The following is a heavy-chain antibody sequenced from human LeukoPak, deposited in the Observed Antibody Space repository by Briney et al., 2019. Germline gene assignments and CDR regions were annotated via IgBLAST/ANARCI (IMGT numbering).Heavy chain of an antibody. D-gene: IGHD2-15*01. CDR1: GFTFTSSA. CDR3: AARRIGRSPERVPDYYGMDV. Sequence: ASVKVSCKASGFTFTSSAMQWVRQARGQRLEWIGWIVVGSGNTNYAQKFQERVTITRDMSTSTAYMELSSLRSEDTAVYYCAARRIGRSPERVPDYYGMDVWGQGTTVTLSS. V-gene: IGHV1-58*02. CDR2: IVVGSGNT. J-gene: IGHJ6*02.